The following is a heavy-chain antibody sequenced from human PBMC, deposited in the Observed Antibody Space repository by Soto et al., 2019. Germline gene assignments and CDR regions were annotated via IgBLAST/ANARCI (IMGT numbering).Heavy chain of an antibody. CDR1: GYTFTNYA. D-gene: IGHD3-22*01. Sequence: QVPLVQSGTEVKKPGASVKVSCKASGYTFTNYAISWVRQAPGQGLEWMGWISAYSDRTNYAQNLQGRVTMTTDTATSTGYMEVNSLRSDDSAVYYCARDRDYYLDNSDNFDDHYAKDVWRQGTTVTITS. V-gene: IGHV1-18*04. CDR3: ARDRDYYLDNSDNFDDHYAKDV. J-gene: IGHJ6*02. CDR2: ISAYSDRT.